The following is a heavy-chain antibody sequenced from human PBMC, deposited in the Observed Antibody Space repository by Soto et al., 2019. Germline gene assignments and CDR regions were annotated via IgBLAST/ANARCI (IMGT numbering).Heavy chain of an antibody. CDR2: INDYNGNT. V-gene: IGHV1-18*04. J-gene: IGHJ4*02. Sequence: QVQLVQSGAEVKKPGASVKVSCKASGYRFSSYAISWVRQAPGQGLEWMGWINDYNGNTKYVQKFQGRVTMTTDTSTSTAYMELRSLRSDDTAVYYCARDAAAGLNDYWGQGTLVTVSS. CDR1: GYRFSSYA. CDR3: ARDAAAGLNDY. D-gene: IGHD6-13*01.